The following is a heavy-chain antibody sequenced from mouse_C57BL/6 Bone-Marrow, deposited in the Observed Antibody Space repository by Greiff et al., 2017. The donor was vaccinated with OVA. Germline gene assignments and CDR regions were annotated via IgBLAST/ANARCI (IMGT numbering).Heavy chain of an antibody. CDR1: GYTFTSYW. J-gene: IGHJ2*01. D-gene: IGHD3-1*01. CDR2: IHPNSGST. V-gene: IGHV1-64*01. Sequence: VQLQQPGAELVKPGASVKLSCKASGYTFTSYWMHWVKQRPGQGLEWIGMIHPNSGSTNYNEKFKSKATLTVDKSSSTAYMQLSSLTSEDSAVYYCARGLTSPFYFDYWGQGTTRTVSS. CDR3: ARGLTSPFYFDY.